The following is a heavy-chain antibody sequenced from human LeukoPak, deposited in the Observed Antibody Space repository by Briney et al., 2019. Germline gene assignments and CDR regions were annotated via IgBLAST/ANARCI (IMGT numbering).Heavy chain of an antibody. D-gene: IGHD1-7*01. V-gene: IGHV4-59*01. CDR1: GGSISSYY. CDR2: IYYSGST. CDR3: ARGHDNWNYDYYYYYMDV. J-gene: IGHJ6*03. Sequence: SETLSLTCTVSGGSISSYYWSWIRQPPGKGLEWIGYIYYSGSTNYNPSLKSRVTISVDTSKNQFSLKLSSVTAADTAVYYCARGHDNWNYDYYYYYMDVWGKGTTVTVSS.